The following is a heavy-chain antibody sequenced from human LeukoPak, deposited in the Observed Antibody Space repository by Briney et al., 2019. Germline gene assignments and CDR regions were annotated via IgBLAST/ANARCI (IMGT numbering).Heavy chain of an antibody. Sequence: SETLSLTCTVSGGSISSSAYYWGWIRQSPGKGLGGIGDVYYSGSTFYNPSLMSRVTISADTSMNQFSLKLSSVTAADTAVYYCARHSFYYYYYIDVWGKGTTVIVSS. V-gene: IGHV4-39*01. CDR1: GGSISSSAYY. CDR3: ARHSFYYYYYIDV. J-gene: IGHJ6*03. CDR2: VYYSGST.